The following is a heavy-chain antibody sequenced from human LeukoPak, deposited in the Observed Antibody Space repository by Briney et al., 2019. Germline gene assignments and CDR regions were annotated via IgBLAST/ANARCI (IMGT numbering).Heavy chain of an antibody. V-gene: IGHV3-23*01. D-gene: IGHD6-19*01. J-gene: IGHJ4*02. CDR3: AKGEAGSGWSQVDY. Sequence: PGGSLRLSCAASRFTFSTYVMSWVRQAPGKGLEWVSGITASGGSTYYADSVKGRFTISRDNPKNTLYLQMNSLRAEDTAVYYCAKGEAGSGWSQVDYWGQGTLVTVSS. CDR2: ITASGGST. CDR1: RFTFSTYV.